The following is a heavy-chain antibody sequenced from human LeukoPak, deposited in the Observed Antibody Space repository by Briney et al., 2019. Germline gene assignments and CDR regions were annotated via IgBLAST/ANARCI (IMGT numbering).Heavy chain of an antibody. V-gene: IGHV3-15*01. CDR2: IKSKTDGGTT. D-gene: IGHD1-26*01. CDR3: TTEWELPYFDY. CDR1: GFTFSKAW. Sequence: PGGSLRLSCAASGFTFSKAWMSWGRQAPGKGVEWVGRIKSKTDGGTTDYAAPVKGRFTISRDDSKNTLYLQMNSLKTEDTAVYYCTTEWELPYFDYWGQGTLVTVSS. J-gene: IGHJ4*02.